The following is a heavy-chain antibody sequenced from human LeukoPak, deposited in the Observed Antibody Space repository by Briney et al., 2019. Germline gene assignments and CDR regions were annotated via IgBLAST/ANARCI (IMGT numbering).Heavy chain of an antibody. CDR2: IRYDGSNK. CDR3: ARDIGSGNYFDY. J-gene: IGHJ4*02. CDR1: GFTFSNYG. Sequence: GGSLRLSCAASGFTFSNYGVHWVRQAPGKGLEWVSFIRYDGSNKYYADSVRGRFTISRDDSKNTLYLQMNSLRAEDTAVYYCARDIGSGNYFDYWGQGTLVTVSS. V-gene: IGHV3-30*02. D-gene: IGHD1-26*01.